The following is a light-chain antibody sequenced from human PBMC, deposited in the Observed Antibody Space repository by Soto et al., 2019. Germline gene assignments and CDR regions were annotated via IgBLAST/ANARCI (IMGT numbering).Light chain of an antibody. CDR1: SNDVGGYNL. V-gene: IGLV2-23*02. CDR3: FSDAGNSGV. J-gene: IGLJ1*01. Sequence: QSALTQPASVSGSPGQSITISCTGTSNDVGGYNLVSWYQQHPGKAPKLIIYEVTKRPSGVSNRFSGSKSGNTASLTISGLQAEDEADYYCFSDAGNSGVFGTGTKVTVL. CDR2: EVT.